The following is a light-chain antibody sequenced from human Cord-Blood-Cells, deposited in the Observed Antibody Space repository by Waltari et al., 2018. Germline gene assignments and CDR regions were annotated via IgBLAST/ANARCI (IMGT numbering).Light chain of an antibody. Sequence: EIVMMQSPATLSVSPGERATLSCRASKSVSSNLAWYQQKPGQAPRLLIYGASTRATGIPARFSGSGSGTEFTLTISSLQSEDFAVYYCQQYNNWYTFGQGTKLEIK. V-gene: IGKV3-15*01. CDR3: QQYNNWYT. J-gene: IGKJ2*01. CDR2: GAS. CDR1: KSVSSN.